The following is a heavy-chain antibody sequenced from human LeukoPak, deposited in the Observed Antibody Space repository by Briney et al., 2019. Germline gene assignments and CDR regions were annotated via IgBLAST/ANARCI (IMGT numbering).Heavy chain of an antibody. CDR1: GFTLTNNW. J-gene: IGHJ4*02. V-gene: IGHV3-7*05. CDR3: AIGALQLFRH. Sequence: PGGSLRLSCAASGFTLTNNWMTWVRQAPGKGLEWVANIKQDGSEKYYVDSVKSRFTISRDNAKNSLYLQMNRLRAEDTAVYYCAIGALQLFRHWRQGTLVTVSS. D-gene: IGHD3-10*02. CDR2: IKQDGSEK.